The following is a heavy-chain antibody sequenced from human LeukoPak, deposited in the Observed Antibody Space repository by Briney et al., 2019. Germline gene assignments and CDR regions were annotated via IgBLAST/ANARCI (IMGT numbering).Heavy chain of an antibody. CDR3: AREGGFYRPLDY. D-gene: IGHD6-25*01. Sequence: SETLSLTCGVSGGSVSSTNWWTWIRQPPGKGLEWIGEVHLDGGTNFNPSLKSRLTMSVDLSENHVSLKLTSVTAADTAVYYCAREGGFYRPLDYSGQGTLVTVSS. J-gene: IGHJ4*02. CDR1: GGSVSSTNW. CDR2: VHLDGGT. V-gene: IGHV4-4*02.